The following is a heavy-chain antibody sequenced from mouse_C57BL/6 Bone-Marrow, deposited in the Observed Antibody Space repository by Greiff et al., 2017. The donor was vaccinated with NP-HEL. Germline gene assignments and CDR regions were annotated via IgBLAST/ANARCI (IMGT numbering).Heavy chain of an antibody. CDR2: IPHSGET. CDR3: AGDSYDYDGFAY. CDR1: GFPITSGSY. J-gene: IGHJ3*01. Sequence: VQVVESGPGLVKPSQSLFLTCSITGFPITSGSYWIWIRQSPGKPLEWMGYIPHSGETFYNPSLQSPISFTRETSKNQFFLHLNSVTTEDTAMYYCAGDSYDYDGFAYWGQGTLVTVSA. V-gene: IGHV12-3*01. D-gene: IGHD2-4*01.